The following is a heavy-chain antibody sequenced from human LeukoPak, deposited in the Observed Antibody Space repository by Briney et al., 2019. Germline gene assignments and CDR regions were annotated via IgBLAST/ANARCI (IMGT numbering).Heavy chain of an antibody. CDR2: IWYDGSKK. CDR3: ARAQDYDSSGYVDGFDI. CDR1: GFTFSTYG. Sequence: GGSLRLSCAASGFTFSTYGMHWVRQAPGKGLEWVAVIWYDGSKKYYADSVKSRFTISRDNSKNTLYLQMNSLRAEDTAVYYCARAQDYDSSGYVDGFDIWGQGTMVTVSS. J-gene: IGHJ3*02. D-gene: IGHD3-22*01. V-gene: IGHV3-33*01.